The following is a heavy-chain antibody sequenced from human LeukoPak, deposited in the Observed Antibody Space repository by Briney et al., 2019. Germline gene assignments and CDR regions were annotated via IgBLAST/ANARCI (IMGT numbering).Heavy chain of an antibody. Sequence: AQSMRLACAASGLTSSSYAISWVRQAPEKGLEWVSAISGSGGSTYYADSVKGGLKIYRGNSKNTLYLKMNSQRAEGRAVSYCAGSLAVVLGSFHMWGRGMVVAVSS. V-gene: IGHV3-23*01. D-gene: IGHD2-8*02. CDR1: GLTSSSYA. J-gene: IGHJ3*02. CDR3: AGSLAVVLGSFHM. CDR2: ISGSGGST.